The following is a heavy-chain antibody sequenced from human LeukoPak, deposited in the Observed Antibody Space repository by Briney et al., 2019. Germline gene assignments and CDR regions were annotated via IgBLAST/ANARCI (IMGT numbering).Heavy chain of an antibody. Sequence: SETLSLTCAVYGGSFSGYYWSWIRQPPGKGLEWIGEINHSGSTNYNPSLKSRVTISEDTSKNQFSLKLSSVTAADTAVYYCARGIPVFDYWGQGTLVTVSS. CDR1: GGSFSGYY. D-gene: IGHD2-2*01. CDR2: INHSGST. J-gene: IGHJ4*02. V-gene: IGHV4-34*01. CDR3: ARGIPVFDY.